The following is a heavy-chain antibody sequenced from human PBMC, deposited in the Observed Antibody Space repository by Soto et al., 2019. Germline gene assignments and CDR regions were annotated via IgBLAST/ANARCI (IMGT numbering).Heavy chain of an antibody. V-gene: IGHV3-30*18. D-gene: IGHD2-2*01. J-gene: IGHJ6*02. CDR1: VFTFSSYG. Sequence: WSLRLSCAASVFTFSSYGMHWVRQAPGKGLEWVAVISYDGSNKYYADSVKGRFTISRDNSKNTLYLQMNSLRAEDTAVYYCAKDIVVVPAAPLYYYYGMDVWGQGTTVTVSS. CDR2: ISYDGSNK. CDR3: AKDIVVVPAAPLYYYYGMDV.